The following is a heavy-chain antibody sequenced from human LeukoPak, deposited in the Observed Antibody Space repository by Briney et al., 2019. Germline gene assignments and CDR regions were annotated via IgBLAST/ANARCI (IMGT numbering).Heavy chain of an antibody. V-gene: IGHV4-39*01. J-gene: IGHJ4*02. CDR1: GGSISSSSYY. CDR2: IYYSGST. Sequence: PSETLSLTCTVSGGSISSSSYYWGWIRQPPGKGLEWIGSIYYSGSTYYNPSLKSRVTISVDTSKNQFSLKLSSVTAADTAVYYCARQRRPFLRFLEWSKGYFDYWGQGTLVTVSS. D-gene: IGHD3-3*01. CDR3: ARQRRPFLRFLEWSKGYFDY.